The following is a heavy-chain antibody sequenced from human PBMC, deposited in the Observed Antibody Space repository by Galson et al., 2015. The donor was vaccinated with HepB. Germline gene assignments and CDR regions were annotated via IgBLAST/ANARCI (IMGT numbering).Heavy chain of an antibody. CDR2: ISSNGGST. V-gene: IGHV3-64D*06. CDR3: VKDLITIFGVVMLDV. D-gene: IGHD3-3*01. J-gene: IGHJ6*02. Sequence: SLRLSCAASGFTFSSYAMHWVRQAPGKGLEYVSAISSNGGSTYYADSVKGRFTISRDNSKNTLYLQMSSLRAEDTAVYYCVKDLITIFGVVMLDVWGQGTTVTVSS. CDR1: GFTFSSYA.